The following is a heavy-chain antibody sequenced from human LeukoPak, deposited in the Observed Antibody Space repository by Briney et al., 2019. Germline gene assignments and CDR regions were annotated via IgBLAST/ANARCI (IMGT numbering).Heavy chain of an antibody. CDR3: ATTRIDNYMDV. CDR1: GGSISSYY. V-gene: IGHV4-4*07. J-gene: IGHJ6*03. CDR2: IYTSGST. D-gene: IGHD3-22*01. Sequence: PSETLSLTCTVSGGSISSYYWSWIRQPAGKGLEWIGRIYTSGSTDYNPSLKSRVTISVDTSKNQFSLKLSSVTAADTAVYYCATTRIDNYMDVWGKGTTVTVSS.